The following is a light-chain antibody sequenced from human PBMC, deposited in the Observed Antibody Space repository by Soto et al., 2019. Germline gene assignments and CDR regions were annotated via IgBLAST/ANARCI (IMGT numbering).Light chain of an antibody. CDR1: SRDVGGYDY. V-gene: IGLV2-14*01. J-gene: IGLJ1*01. CDR3: SSYSISTAYL. Sequence: QSVLTQPASVSGSPVQSITISCTGTSRDVGGYDYVSWYQLHPGKAPKLMVFEVSNRPSGVSYRFSGSKSGNTASLTISGLQAEGEADYFCSSYSISTAYLFGTGTK. CDR2: EVS.